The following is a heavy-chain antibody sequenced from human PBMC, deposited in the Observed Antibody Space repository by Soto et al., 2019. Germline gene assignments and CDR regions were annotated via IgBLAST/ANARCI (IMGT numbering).Heavy chain of an antibody. CDR2: ISASGGST. D-gene: IGHD2-21*01. CDR1: GFTSSSCA. CDR3: APPGLGNCMYFFRA. Sequence: EVQLLDSGGGLVQPGGSLRLSCVASGFTSSSCAMRWVRQAPGKGLEWVSGISASGGSTYYADSVKGRFTISRDNSKNTLYLQMNRLRAEATAVYYCAPPGLGNCMYFFRAWGQGTTVTVSS. V-gene: IGHV3-23*01. J-gene: IGHJ5*02.